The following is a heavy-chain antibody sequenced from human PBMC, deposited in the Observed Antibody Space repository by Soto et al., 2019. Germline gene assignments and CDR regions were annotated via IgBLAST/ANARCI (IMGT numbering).Heavy chain of an antibody. D-gene: IGHD4-17*01. V-gene: IGHV4-31*03. CDR2: IYYSGST. Sequence: PSETLSLTCTVSGGSISSGGYYWSWIRQHPGKGLEWIGYIYYSGSTYYNPSLKSRVTISVDTSKNQFSLKLTSVTAADTAVYYCVRDDYGDYSDHFDYWGQGILVTVSS. J-gene: IGHJ4*02. CDR1: GGSISSGGYY. CDR3: VRDDYGDYSDHFDY.